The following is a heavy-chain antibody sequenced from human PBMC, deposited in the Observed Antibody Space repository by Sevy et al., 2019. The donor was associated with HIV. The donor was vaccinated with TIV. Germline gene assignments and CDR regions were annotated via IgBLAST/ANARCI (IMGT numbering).Heavy chain of an antibody. D-gene: IGHD4-17*01. CDR1: GFPFGSYE. CDR2: ISNSGIAK. J-gene: IGHJ4*02. CDR3: ARDLPPSATTVAHFDY. V-gene: IGHV3-48*03. Sequence: GGSLRLSCTASGFPFGSYEMNWVRQAPGKGLEWVSYISNSGIAKYYSDSVRGRFTISRDNAKKSLYLQMNSLRAEDTAVYYCARDLPPSATTVAHFDYWGRGTLVTVSS.